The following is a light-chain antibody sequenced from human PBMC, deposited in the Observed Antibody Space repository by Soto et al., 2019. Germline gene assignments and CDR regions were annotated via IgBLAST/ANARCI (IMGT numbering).Light chain of an antibody. J-gene: IGKJ1*01. V-gene: IGKV3-15*01. CDR2: GAS. Sequence: EIVMTQSPATLSVSPGERATLSCRAGRSVSSNLDWYEQKRGQAPRLLIYGASTRATGIPARFSGSGSGTKFPLTNSSLQSEDFAVYYCQQYNGWPTFGQGTKVEIK. CDR3: QQYNGWPT. CDR1: RSVSSN.